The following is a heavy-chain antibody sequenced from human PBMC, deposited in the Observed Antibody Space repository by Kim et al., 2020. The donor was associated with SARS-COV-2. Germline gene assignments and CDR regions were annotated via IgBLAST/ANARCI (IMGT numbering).Heavy chain of an antibody. CDR3: ARGDFIAAHVTDY. D-gene: IGHD6-13*01. CDR2: IYTNDKT. Sequence: GGSLRLSCAASGFTVNSNFMSWVRQTPGKGLEWVSVIYTNDKTYYTDSVKGRFTISRDNSRNTVYLQMNSLRAEDTAVYYSARGDFIAAHVTDYWGQGT. J-gene: IGHJ4*02. CDR1: GFTVNSNF. V-gene: IGHV3-53*01.